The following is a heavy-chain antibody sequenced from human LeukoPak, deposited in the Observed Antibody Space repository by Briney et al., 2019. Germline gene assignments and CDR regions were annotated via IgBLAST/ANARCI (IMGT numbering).Heavy chain of an antibody. V-gene: IGHV4-31*03. CDR2: IYYGGCT. CDR1: GGSISSGGYF. Sequence: SETLSLTCTVSGGSISSGGYFWSWIRLHPGKGLEWIGYIYYGGCTYYNPSLKSRVSTSVDTSKNQFSLNLSSVIAADTAVYYCARKVVRGVICWFDAWGQGTLVTVSS. D-gene: IGHD3-10*01. J-gene: IGHJ5*02. CDR3: ARKVVRGVICWFDA.